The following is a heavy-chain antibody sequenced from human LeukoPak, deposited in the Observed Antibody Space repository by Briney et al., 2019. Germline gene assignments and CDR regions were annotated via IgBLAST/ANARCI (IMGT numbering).Heavy chain of an antibody. J-gene: IGHJ4*02. Sequence: GGSLRLSCAASGFTFSDYYMSWIRQAPGKGLEWVSYISSSGSTIYYADSAKGRFTISRDNAKNSLYLQMNSLRAEDSAVYYCARALSGYNYGPDYWGQGTLVTVSS. CDR1: GFTFSDYY. CDR3: ARALSGYNYGPDY. CDR2: ISSSGSTI. V-gene: IGHV3-11*04. D-gene: IGHD5-18*01.